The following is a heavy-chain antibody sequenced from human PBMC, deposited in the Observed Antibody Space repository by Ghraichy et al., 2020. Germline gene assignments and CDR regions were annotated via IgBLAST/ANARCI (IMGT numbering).Heavy chain of an antibody. Sequence: SETLSLTCAVYGGSFSGYYWSWIRQPPGKGLEWIGEINHSGSTNYNPSLKSRVTISVDTSKNQFSLKLSSVTAADTAVYYCARPRGKIIDYGMDVWGQGTTVTVS. CDR3: ARPRGKIIDYGMDV. J-gene: IGHJ6*02. CDR1: GGSFSGYY. V-gene: IGHV4-34*01. CDR2: INHSGST.